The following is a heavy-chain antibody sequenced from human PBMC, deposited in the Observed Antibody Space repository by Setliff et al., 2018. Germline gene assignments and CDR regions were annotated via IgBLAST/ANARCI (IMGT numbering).Heavy chain of an antibody. D-gene: IGHD4-17*01. CDR2: VIPVLGMT. CDR3: ARGPSPTVTPSRLIYFYHMDV. V-gene: IGHV1-69*10. Sequence: VKVSCKASGDPFNAYGVSWVRQAPGQGLEWMGAVIPVLGMTDYAQKFQGRLTITADQSTTTVYMELSSLRFDDTALYYCARGPSPTVTPSRLIYFYHMDVWGTGTTVTVSS. J-gene: IGHJ6*03. CDR1: GDPFNAYG.